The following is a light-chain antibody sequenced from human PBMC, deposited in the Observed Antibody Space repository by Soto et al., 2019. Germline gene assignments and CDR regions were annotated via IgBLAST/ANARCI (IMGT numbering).Light chain of an antibody. CDR1: SSDVGGYNY. Sequence: QSALTQPPSASGSPGQSVTISCTGTSSDVGGYNYVSWYQQHPGKAPKLMIYEVSKRPSGVPDRFSGSKSGNTASLTVSGSEAEAEAYYHSSDYGVSNTLFGGGTKLTVL. CDR3: SDYGVSNTL. V-gene: IGLV2-8*01. J-gene: IGLJ2*01. CDR2: EVS.